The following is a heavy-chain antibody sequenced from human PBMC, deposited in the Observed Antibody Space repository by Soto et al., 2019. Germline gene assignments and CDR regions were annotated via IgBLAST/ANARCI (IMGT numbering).Heavy chain of an antibody. CDR2: MNPNSGNT. Sequence: ASVKVSCKASGYTFTSYYINWVRQATGQGLEWMGWMNPNSGNTGYAQKFQGRVTMTRNTSISTAYMELSSLRSEDTAVYYCARGQDYDFWSGYYRVGSGYYYMDVWGKGTTVTVSS. CDR1: GYTFTSYY. D-gene: IGHD3-3*01. J-gene: IGHJ6*03. CDR3: ARGQDYDFWSGYYRVGSGYYYMDV. V-gene: IGHV1-8*01.